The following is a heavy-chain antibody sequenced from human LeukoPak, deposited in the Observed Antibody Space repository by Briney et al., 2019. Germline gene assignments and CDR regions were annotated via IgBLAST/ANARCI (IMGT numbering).Heavy chain of an antibody. D-gene: IGHD3-22*01. CDR3: ASKDYYDSSGYYYAY. Sequence: SETLSLTCAVSGYSISSGYYWGWIRQPPGKGLEWIGSIYHSGSTYYNPSLKGRVTISVDTSKNQFSLKLSSVTAADTAVYYCASKDYYDSSGYYYAYWGQGTLVTVSS. CDR2: IYHSGST. J-gene: IGHJ4*02. V-gene: IGHV4-38-2*01. CDR1: GYSISSGYY.